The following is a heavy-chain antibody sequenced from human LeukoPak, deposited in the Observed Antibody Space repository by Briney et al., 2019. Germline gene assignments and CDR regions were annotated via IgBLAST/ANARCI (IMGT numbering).Heavy chain of an antibody. V-gene: IGHV1-18*01. Sequence: GASVKVSCKASGYTFTSYGISWVRQAPGQGLEWMGWISAYNGNTNYAQKLQGRVTMTTDTSTSTAYMELRSLRSDDTAVYYCARAAGTTFDWYFDLWGRGTLVTVSS. CDR1: GYTFTSYG. D-gene: IGHD1-7*01. J-gene: IGHJ2*01. CDR2: ISAYNGNT. CDR3: ARAAGTTFDWYFDL.